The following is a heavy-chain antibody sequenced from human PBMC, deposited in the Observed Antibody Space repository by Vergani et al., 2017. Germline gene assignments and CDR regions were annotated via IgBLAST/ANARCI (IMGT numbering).Heavy chain of an antibody. CDR3: AREATRSWD. V-gene: IGHV4-39*02. CDR1: GSSIGDRNYY. Sequence: QLQLQESGPGVVKPSETLSLTCNVSGSSIGDRNYYWGWVRQPPGKGLEWIGTIYYSGTTYNNLSLKSRVTMSVDTSKNQFSLNLSSVTAADTAVYYCAREATRSWDWGQGTLVTVSS. CDR2: IYYSGTT. J-gene: IGHJ4*02. D-gene: IGHD1-26*01.